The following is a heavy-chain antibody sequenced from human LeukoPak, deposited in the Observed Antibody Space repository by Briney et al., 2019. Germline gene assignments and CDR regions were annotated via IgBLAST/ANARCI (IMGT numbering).Heavy chain of an antibody. V-gene: IGHV1-8*01. D-gene: IGHD2-8*01. Sequence: ASVKVSCKASGDTFTSYDINWVRQATGQGREWMGWMNPNSGNTGYAQKFQGRVTMTRNTSISTAYMELSSLRSEDTAVYYCARGTQNGYYYYYYMDVWGKGTTVTVSS. J-gene: IGHJ6*03. CDR2: MNPNSGNT. CDR3: ARGTQNGYYYYYYMDV. CDR1: GDTFTSYD.